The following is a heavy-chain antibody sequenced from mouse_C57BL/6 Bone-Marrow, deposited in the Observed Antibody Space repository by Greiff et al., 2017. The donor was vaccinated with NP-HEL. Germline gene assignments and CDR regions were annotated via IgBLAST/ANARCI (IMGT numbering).Heavy chain of an antibody. J-gene: IGHJ3*01. CDR1: GFTFSNYW. V-gene: IGHV6-3*01. Sequence: VQLKESGGGLVQPGGSMKLSCVASGFTFSNYWMNWVRQSPEKGLEWVAQIRLKSDNYATHYAESVKGRFTISRDDSKSSVYLQMNNLRAEDTGIYYCTLPPAYWGQGTLVTVSA. CDR3: TLPPAY. CDR2: IRLKSDNYAT.